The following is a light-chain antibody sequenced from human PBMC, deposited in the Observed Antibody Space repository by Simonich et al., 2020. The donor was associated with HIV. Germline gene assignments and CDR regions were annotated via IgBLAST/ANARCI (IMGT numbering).Light chain of an antibody. CDR3: QQYYSTPLT. J-gene: IGKJ4*01. CDR1: QSVLYSSNNKNY. Sequence: DIVMTQSPDSLAVSPGERATIGCKSSQSVLYSSNNKNYLAWYQQKPGQPPKLLIYWASTRESGVPDRFSGSGSGTDFTLIISSLQAEDVAVYYCQQYYSTPLTFGGGTKVEIK. CDR2: WAS. V-gene: IGKV4-1*01.